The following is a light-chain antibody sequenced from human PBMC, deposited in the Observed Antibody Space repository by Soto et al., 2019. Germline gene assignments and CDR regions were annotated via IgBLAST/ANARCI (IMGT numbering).Light chain of an antibody. CDR1: ESVSSS. Sequence: DIRMTQSPSTLSAVVGDRVTITCRASESVSSSVAWYQQKPGKAPKLLIYDASTLESGVPSRFSGSGFGTEFTLTINSLQPDDFGTYYCKQYESFSPYTLGRGTRLEIK. J-gene: IGKJ2*01. CDR2: DAS. CDR3: KQYESFSPYT. V-gene: IGKV1-5*01.